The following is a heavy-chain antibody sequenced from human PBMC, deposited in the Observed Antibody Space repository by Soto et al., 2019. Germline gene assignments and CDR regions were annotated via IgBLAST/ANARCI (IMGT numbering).Heavy chain of an antibody. D-gene: IGHD5-12*01. CDR1: GGTFSRYT. J-gene: IGHJ4*02. V-gene: IGHV1-69*02. Sequence: SVKVSCKASGGTFSRYTISWVRQAPGQGLEWMGRIIPILAMANNAQKFQGRVTITADKSTSTAYMELTSLRSEDTAVYYCAGGVAGNSGYDPYFDYWGQGALVTVSS. CDR2: IIPILAMA. CDR3: AGGVAGNSGYDPYFDY.